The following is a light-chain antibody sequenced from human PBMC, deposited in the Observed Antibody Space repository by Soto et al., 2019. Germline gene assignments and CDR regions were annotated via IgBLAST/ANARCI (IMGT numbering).Light chain of an antibody. V-gene: IGKV2-28*01. CDR3: MQRIQLLIT. Sequence: IVMSQSPLSLPVSPGEPASISCRCSQSLLHTNGNKYLDWYLQKAGQSPQLXXYLGSNRASGVPDRFSGSGSGTDFTLKISRVEDEDVGVYDCMQRIQLLITFGQGTRLEIK. CDR2: LGS. CDR1: QSLLHTNGNKY. J-gene: IGKJ5*01.